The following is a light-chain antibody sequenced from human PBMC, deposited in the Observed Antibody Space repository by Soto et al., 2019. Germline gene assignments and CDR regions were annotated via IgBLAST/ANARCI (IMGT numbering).Light chain of an antibody. CDR3: QKSFSTPLT. Sequence: DIEMTQSPSTLSAAVGDRGTINCRASQSISSWLAWYQQKPGKATKLLIYDASSLQSGVQSNFSGSGSGTDFTLTISSLQPEDFATYYCQKSFSTPLTCGGGTKVDI. CDR1: QSISSW. CDR2: DAS. J-gene: IGKJ4*01. V-gene: IGKV1-39*01.